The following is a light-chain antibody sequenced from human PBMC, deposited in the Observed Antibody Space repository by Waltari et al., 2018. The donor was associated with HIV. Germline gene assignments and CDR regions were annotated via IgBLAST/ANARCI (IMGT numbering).Light chain of an antibody. J-gene: IGLJ3*02. CDR2: GNH. CDR1: SSTIGTNT. V-gene: IGLV1-44*01. CDR3: AAWDDSLNAWL. Sequence: QSVLTQPPSASGTPGQRVTTSCSGSSSTIGTNTVNWYLQLPGSAPKFLIDGNHVRPSGVPDRFSGSKSGTSASLAISGLRSEDEADYFCAAWDDSLNAWLFGGGTKVTVL.